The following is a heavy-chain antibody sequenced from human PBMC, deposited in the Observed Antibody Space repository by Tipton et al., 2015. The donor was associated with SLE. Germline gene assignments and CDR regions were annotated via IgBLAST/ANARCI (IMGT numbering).Heavy chain of an antibody. CDR2: IHYSGNT. V-gene: IGHV4-61*01. J-gene: IGHJ3*02. Sequence: TLSLTCTVSGGSISSGSYYWTWIRQPPGRGLEWIGYIHYSGNTNYNPSLKSRVTISIDMSKNQFSLKLRSVTAADTALYYCAAERGGGNAFEIWGQGTMVTVSS. CDR1: GGSISSGSYY. D-gene: IGHD1-1*01. CDR3: AAERGGGNAFEI.